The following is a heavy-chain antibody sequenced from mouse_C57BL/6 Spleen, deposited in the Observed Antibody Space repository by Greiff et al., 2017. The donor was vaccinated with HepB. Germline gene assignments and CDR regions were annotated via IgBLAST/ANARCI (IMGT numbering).Heavy chain of an antibody. Sequence: EVMLVESGPGMVKPSQSLSLTCTVTGYSITSGYDWHWIRHFPGNKLEWMGYISYSGSTNYNPSLKSRISITHDTSKNHFFLKLNAVTTEDTATYYCAREGQGFDYWGQGTTRTVSS. V-gene: IGHV3-1*01. CDR3: AREGQGFDY. J-gene: IGHJ2*01. CDR2: ISYSGST. CDR1: GYSITSGYD.